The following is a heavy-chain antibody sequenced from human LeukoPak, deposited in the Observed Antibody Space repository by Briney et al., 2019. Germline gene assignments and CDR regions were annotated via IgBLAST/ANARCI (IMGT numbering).Heavy chain of an antibody. CDR1: GFTFSSYW. V-gene: IGHV3-74*01. J-gene: IGHJ6*03. CDR3: ARRPPVHILTGYYYYYYYMDV. CDR2: INSDGSST. D-gene: IGHD3-9*01. Sequence: PGGSLRLSCAASGFTFSSYWMHWVRQAPGKGLVWVSRINSDGSSTSYADSVKGRFTISRDNAKNSLYLQMNSLRAEDTAVYYCARRPPVHILTGYYYYYYYMDVWGKGTTVTVSS.